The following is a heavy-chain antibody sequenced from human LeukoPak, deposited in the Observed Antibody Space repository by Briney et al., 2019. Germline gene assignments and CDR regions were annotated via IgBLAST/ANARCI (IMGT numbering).Heavy chain of an antibody. CDR2: ITGSGGGSGGNT. D-gene: IGHD1-14*01. CDR3: AKEPGP. CDR1: GFTFSSYA. J-gene: IGHJ5*02. V-gene: IGHV3-23*01. Sequence: GGSLRLSCAASGFTFSSYAMSWVRQAPGKGLEWVLGITGSGGGSGGNTYYADSVKGRFTISRDNSKNTLYLQMNSLRAEDTAVYYCAKEPGPWGQGTLVTVSS.